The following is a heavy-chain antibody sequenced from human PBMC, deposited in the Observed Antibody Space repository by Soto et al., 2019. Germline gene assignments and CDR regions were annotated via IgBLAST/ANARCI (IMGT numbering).Heavy chain of an antibody. CDR2: ISYDGSIK. V-gene: IGHV3-30*18. CDR1: GFTFDDYV. D-gene: IGHD3-16*01. CDR3: ANGGEIMITFGGGYFDY. J-gene: IGHJ4*02. Sequence: VQLVESGGSLVQPGRSLRLFCAASGFTFDDYVMHWVRQAPGKGLEWVAVISYDGSIKYYSDSVKGRFTISRDNSKNTLYLQRNSLRPEDTAVYYCANGGEIMITFGGGYFDYWGQGTLVTVSS.